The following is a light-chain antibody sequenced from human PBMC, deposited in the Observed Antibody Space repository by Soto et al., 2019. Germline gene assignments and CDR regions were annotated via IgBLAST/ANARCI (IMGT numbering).Light chain of an antibody. V-gene: IGLV2-8*01. CDR3: TSYAGIYSFFYA. Sequence: QSVLTQPPSASGSPGQSVTISCTGTSSDVGAYNYVSWYQQLPDKAPKLIIYEASKRPSGVPDRFSGYKYGSTSSLTVSGIQAEDEADCCYTSYAGIYSFFYAYGPGTKVTV. CDR2: EAS. CDR1: SSDVGAYNY. J-gene: IGLJ1*01.